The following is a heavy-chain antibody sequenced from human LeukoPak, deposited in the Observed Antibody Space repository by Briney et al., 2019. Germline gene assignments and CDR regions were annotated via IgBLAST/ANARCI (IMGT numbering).Heavy chain of an antibody. CDR1: GFTFSSYE. J-gene: IGHJ4*02. CDR3: ARDSNWSPDY. V-gene: IGHV3-48*03. Sequence: GGSLRLSCAASGFTFSSYEMNWVRQAPGKGLEWVSYINTNGRTISYADSLKGRFTISRDNAKNSLYLQMNSLIAEDTAVYYCARDSNWSPDYWGQGTLVTVSS. CDR2: INTNGRTI. D-gene: IGHD1-20*01.